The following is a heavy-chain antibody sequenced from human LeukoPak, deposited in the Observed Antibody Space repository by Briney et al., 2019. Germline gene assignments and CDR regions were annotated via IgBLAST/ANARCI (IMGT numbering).Heavy chain of an antibody. CDR1: GFTFSSYA. J-gene: IGHJ4*02. Sequence: GRSLRLSCAASGFTFSSYAMHWVRQAPGKGLEWVAVISYDGSNKYYADSVKGRFTISRDNSKNTLYLQMNSLRAEDTAVYYCAKRDQVGDYSTLSTCFDYWGQGTLVTVSS. V-gene: IGHV3-30-3*02. D-gene: IGHD4-17*01. CDR3: AKRDQVGDYSTLSTCFDY. CDR2: ISYDGSNK.